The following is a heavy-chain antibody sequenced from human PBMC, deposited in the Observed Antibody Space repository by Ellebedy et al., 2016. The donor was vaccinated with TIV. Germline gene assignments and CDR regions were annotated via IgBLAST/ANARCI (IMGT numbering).Heavy chain of an antibody. CDR2: IYHSGNT. CDR1: GGSISSGTYY. J-gene: IGHJ4*02. Sequence: GSLRLSCTVSGGSISSGTYYWGWIRQPPGKGLEWIGSIYHSGNTYNNPPLKSRVTISVDTSKNQFSLRLSSVTAADTAVYYCARCVRYYNVLTGYNEYYFDYWGQGALVTVSS. V-gene: IGHV4-39*07. D-gene: IGHD3-9*01. CDR3: ARCVRYYNVLTGYNEYYFDY.